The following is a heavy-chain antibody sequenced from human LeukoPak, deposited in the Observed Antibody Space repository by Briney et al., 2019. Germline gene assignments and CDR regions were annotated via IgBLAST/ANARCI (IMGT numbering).Heavy chain of an antibody. Sequence: SETLSLTCAVSGGSISSSNWWSWVRQPPGKGLEWIGEIYHSGSTNYNPSLKSRVTISVDKSKNQFSLKLSSVTAADTAVYYCARVTGMEMAAMDFDYWGQGTLVTVSS. CDR2: IYHSGST. CDR3: ARVTGMEMAAMDFDY. V-gene: IGHV4-4*02. CDR1: GGSISSSNW. D-gene: IGHD5-24*01. J-gene: IGHJ4*02.